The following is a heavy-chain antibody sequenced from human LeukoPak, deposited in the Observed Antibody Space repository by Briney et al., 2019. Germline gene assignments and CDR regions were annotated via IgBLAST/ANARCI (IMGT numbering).Heavy chain of an antibody. CDR1: GYTLTELS. Sequence: ASVKVSCKVSGYTLTELSMHWVRQAPGKGLEWMGGFDPEDGETIYAQKFQGRVTMTENTSTDTAYMELSSLRSEDTAVYYCARDRRRYYDSSGYYYVPPLFDYWGQGTLVIVSS. J-gene: IGHJ4*02. CDR2: FDPEDGET. V-gene: IGHV1-24*01. CDR3: ARDRRRYYDSSGYYYVPPLFDY. D-gene: IGHD3-22*01.